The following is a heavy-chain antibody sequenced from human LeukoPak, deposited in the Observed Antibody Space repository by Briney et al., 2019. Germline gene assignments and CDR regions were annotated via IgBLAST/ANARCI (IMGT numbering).Heavy chain of an antibody. V-gene: IGHV4-61*01. J-gene: IGHJ4*02. CDR3: ARDTTNVYYYDTSGYDH. CDR2: IYYSGST. Sequence: SETLSLTCTVSGYSVSSGSYYWSWIRQPSGKGLEWIGYIYYSGSTSYNPSLNSRVTISLDTSKNQFSLKLSSVTAADTAIYYCARDTTNVYYYDTSGYDHWGQGTLVTVSS. D-gene: IGHD3-22*01. CDR1: GYSVSSGSYY.